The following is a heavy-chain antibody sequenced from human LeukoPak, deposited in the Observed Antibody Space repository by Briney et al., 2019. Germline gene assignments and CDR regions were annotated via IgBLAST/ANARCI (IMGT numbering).Heavy chain of an antibody. CDR3: ARRVEVRGVINERLYYLDY. V-gene: IGHV4-39*01. CDR2: IYYSGST. D-gene: IGHD3-10*01. J-gene: IGHJ4*02. CDR1: GGSISSSSYY. Sequence: SETLSLTCTVSGGSISSSSYYWGWIRQPPGKGLEWIADIYYSGSTYYNPSLKSRVTISVDTSKNQFSLKLSSVTAADTAVYYCARRVEVRGVINERLYYLDYWGQGTLVTASS.